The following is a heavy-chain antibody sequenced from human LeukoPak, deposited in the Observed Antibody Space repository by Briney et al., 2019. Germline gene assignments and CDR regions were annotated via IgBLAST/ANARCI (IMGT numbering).Heavy chain of an antibody. Sequence: GGSLRLSCAASGFTFRSYGMSWVRQAPGKGPEWVSSISGSGGYTYYADSVKGRFTISRDNSKNTLYLQMNSLRAEDTAVYYCARVSSYYDSSGYMNAFDIWGQGTMVTVSS. CDR1: GFTFRSYG. V-gene: IGHV3-23*01. CDR2: ISGSGGYT. D-gene: IGHD3-22*01. CDR3: ARVSSYYDSSGYMNAFDI. J-gene: IGHJ3*02.